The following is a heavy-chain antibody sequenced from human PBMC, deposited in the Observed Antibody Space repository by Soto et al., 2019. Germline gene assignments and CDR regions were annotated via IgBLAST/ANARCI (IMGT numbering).Heavy chain of an antibody. CDR3: ARDRVAAATYYYGMDV. V-gene: IGHV1-18*01. D-gene: IGHD6-13*01. CDR1: DYTFTSYG. J-gene: IGHJ6*02. CDR2: ISAYNGNT. Sequence: ASVKVSCKASDYTFTSYGISWVRQAPGQGLEWMGWISAYNGNTNYAQKLQGRVTMTTDTSTSTAYMELRSLRSDDTAVYYCARDRVAAATYYYGMDVWGQGTTVTVSS.